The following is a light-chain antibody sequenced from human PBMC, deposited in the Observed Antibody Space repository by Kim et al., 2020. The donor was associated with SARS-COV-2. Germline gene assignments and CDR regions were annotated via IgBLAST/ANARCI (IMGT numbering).Light chain of an antibody. Sequence: SYELTQPPSVSVAPGKTARITCGGNNIGSKSVYWYQQKPGQAPVLVIYYNSDRPSGIPERFSGSNSGNMATLTISRVEAGDEADYYCQVWHSNSDHYVYG. J-gene: IGLJ1*01. V-gene: IGLV3-21*04. CDR1: NIGSKS. CDR3: QVWHSNSDHYV. CDR2: YNS.